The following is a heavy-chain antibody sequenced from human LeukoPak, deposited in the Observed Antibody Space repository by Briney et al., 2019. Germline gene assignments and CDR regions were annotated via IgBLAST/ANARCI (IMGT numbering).Heavy chain of an antibody. CDR3: ASNPSLVNY. J-gene: IGHJ4*02. CDR1: GFTFSSYA. CDR2: ISYDVRNR. V-gene: IGHV3-30*04. Sequence: PGGSLRLSCAASGFTFSSYAMHWVRQTPGKGLEWVAVISYDVRNRYYADSVKGRFTISRDNSKNTLYLQMNSLRVEDTAVYYCASNPSLVNYWGQGILVTVSS. D-gene: IGHD2-21*01.